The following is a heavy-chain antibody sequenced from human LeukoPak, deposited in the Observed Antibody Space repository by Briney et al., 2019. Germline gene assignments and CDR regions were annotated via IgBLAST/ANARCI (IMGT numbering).Heavy chain of an antibody. CDR2: INHSGST. J-gene: IGHJ4*02. D-gene: IGHD3-10*01. V-gene: IGHV4-34*01. Sequence: PGGSLRLSCAASGFTFSSYAMSWIRQPPGKGLEWIGEINHSGSTNYNPSLKSRLTISVDTSKNQFSLGLSSVTAADTAVYYCARRQYYYGSGSSPHSDYWGQGTLVTVSS. CDR3: ARRQYYYGSGSSPHSDY. CDR1: GFTFSSYA.